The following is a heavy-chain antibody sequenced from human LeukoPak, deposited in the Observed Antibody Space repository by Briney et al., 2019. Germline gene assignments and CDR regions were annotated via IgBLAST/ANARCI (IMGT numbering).Heavy chain of an antibody. J-gene: IGHJ4*02. CDR2: IKRKTDGGTT. Sequence: GGSLRLSCAASGFSFSNAWMSWVRQAPGKGLEWVGRIKRKTDGGTTDYAAPVKGRFTISRDDSKNTMYLQMNSLRAEDTAVYYCASVNVPATPYWGQGTLVTVSS. CDR1: GFSFSNAW. D-gene: IGHD2-15*01. V-gene: IGHV3-15*05. CDR3: ASVNVPATPY.